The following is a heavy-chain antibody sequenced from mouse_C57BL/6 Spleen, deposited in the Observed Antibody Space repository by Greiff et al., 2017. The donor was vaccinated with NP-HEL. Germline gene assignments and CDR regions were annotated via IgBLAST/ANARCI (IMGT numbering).Heavy chain of an antibody. CDR3: AGLRRYYAMDY. Sequence: QVQLKESGPELVKPGASVKLSCKASGYTFTSYDINWVKQRPGQGLEWIGWIYPRDGSSKYNEKIKGKATLTVDSSSRTAYIELHSLTSEDSAVYFCAGLRRYYAMDYWGQGTSVTVSS. CDR1: GYTFTSYD. D-gene: IGHD2-12*01. J-gene: IGHJ4*01. V-gene: IGHV1-85*01. CDR2: IYPRDGSS.